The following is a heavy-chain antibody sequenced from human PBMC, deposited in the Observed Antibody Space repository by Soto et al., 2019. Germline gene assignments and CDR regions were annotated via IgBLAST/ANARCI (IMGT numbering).Heavy chain of an antibody. V-gene: IGHV1-8*01. CDR3: AIAHYGNSAWFDP. CDR2: MNPNSGNT. D-gene: IGHD3-10*01. CDR1: GYTFPSYD. J-gene: IGHJ5*02. Sequence: QVQLVQSGAEVKKPGASVKVSCKASGYTFPSYDINWVRQATGQGLGWMGWMNPNSGNTGYAQKCKGRVTMTRNASIRTAYMDQRSLRSEDTAVYYCAIAHYGNSAWFDPWGQGTLVTVSS.